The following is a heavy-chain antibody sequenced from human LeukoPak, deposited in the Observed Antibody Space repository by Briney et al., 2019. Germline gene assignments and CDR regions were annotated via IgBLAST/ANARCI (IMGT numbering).Heavy chain of an antibody. Sequence: SDTLSLTCAVYGGFFSGYFCWIRQSPGKGLEWIGEINHRGVTNYRPSLGGRVSIFTDRSLNQFSLRLTSVTAADTGTYYCASGPGTSVIRGVSPKYWGQGTPVTVSS. V-gene: IGHV4-34*01. CDR2: INHRGVT. CDR1: GGFFSGYF. J-gene: IGHJ4*02. CDR3: ASGPGTSVIRGVSPKY. D-gene: IGHD3-10*01.